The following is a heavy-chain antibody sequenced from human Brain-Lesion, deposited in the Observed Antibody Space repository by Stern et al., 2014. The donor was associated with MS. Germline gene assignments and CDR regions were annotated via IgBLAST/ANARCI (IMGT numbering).Heavy chain of an antibody. CDR3: ARGRVVPGFQYYATDV. CDR2: IFNSGST. J-gene: IGHJ6*02. Sequence: QLQLQESGPGLVKPSQTLSLSCTVSGGSISSGGYYWSWIRQPAGKGLEWIGRIFNSGSTSYNPSLKSPVTISIDTSKNQVSPRLNSMTAADTAVYYCARGRVVPGFQYYATDVWGQGTTVIVSS. CDR1: GGSISSGGYY. D-gene: IGHD2-2*01. V-gene: IGHV4-61*02.